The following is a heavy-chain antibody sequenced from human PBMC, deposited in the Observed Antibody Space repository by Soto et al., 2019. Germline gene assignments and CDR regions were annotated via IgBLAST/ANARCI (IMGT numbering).Heavy chain of an antibody. V-gene: IGHV3-7*05. J-gene: IGHJ4*02. CDR2: INQDGSEK. Sequence: GGSLRLSCAASGFTFSSYWMSWVRQAPGKGLEWVANINQDGSEKYYVDSVKGRFTISRDNAKNSLDLQMNSLRAEDTAVYYCVTYSSNWYGREGDSWGQGTLVTVSS. CDR3: VTYSSNWYGREGDS. D-gene: IGHD6-13*01. CDR1: GFTFSSYW.